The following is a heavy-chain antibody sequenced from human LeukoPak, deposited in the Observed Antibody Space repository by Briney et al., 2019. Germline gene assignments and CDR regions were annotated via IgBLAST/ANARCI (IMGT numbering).Heavy chain of an antibody. V-gene: IGHV1-8*01. J-gene: IGHJ4*02. D-gene: IGHD2-15*01. CDR1: GYTFTSYD. CDR3: SRTVLAAPGRDFDY. CDR2: MNPNTGNT. Sequence: ASVKVSCKASGYTFTSYDINWVRQATGQGLEWMGWMNPNTGNTGYAQKFQGRVIMTRSTSISTAYLELSGLTSEDTAVYYCSRTVLAAPGRDFDYWGQETLVTVSS.